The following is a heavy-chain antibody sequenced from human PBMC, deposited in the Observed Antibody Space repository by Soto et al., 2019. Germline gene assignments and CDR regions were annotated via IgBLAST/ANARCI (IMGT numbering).Heavy chain of an antibody. D-gene: IGHD3-3*01. V-gene: IGHV3-30*18. Sequence: GGSLRLSCAASGFTFSSYGMHWVRQAPGKGLEWVAVISYDGSNKYYADSVKGRFTISRDNSKNTLYLQMNSLRAEDTAVYYCAKDGNDYDFWSGHYFDYWGQGT. CDR3: AKDGNDYDFWSGHYFDY. CDR2: ISYDGSNK. CDR1: GFTFSSYG. J-gene: IGHJ4*02.